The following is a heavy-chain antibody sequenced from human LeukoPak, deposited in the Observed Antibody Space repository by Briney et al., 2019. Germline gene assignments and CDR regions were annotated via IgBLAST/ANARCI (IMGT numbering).Heavy chain of an antibody. J-gene: IGHJ4*02. V-gene: IGHV3-11*04. Sequence: PGGSLRLSCAASGFTFSDYYMSWIRQAPGKGLEWVSYISSSGSTIYYADSVKGRFTISRDNAKNSLYLQMNSLRAEDTAVYYCTKRRTGATGYYFNYWGQGTLVTVSS. CDR3: TKRRTGATGYYFNY. CDR2: ISSSGSTI. CDR1: GFTFSDYY. D-gene: IGHD1-26*01.